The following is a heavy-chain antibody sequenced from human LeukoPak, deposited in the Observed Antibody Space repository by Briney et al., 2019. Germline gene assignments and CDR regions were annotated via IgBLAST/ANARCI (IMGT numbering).Heavy chain of an antibody. V-gene: IGHV4-4*07. CDR1: GGSITSYY. CDR3: ARAYSDIWSGYYFDS. J-gene: IGHJ4*02. D-gene: IGHD3-3*01. Sequence: SETLSLTCSVSGGSITSYYWSWIRQSAGKGLEWIGRIRTSGSTNYNPSLKSRVTMSVDTSNNQFSLKLTSVTAADTAVYYCARAYSDIWSGYYFDSWGQGILVTVFS. CDR2: IRTSGST.